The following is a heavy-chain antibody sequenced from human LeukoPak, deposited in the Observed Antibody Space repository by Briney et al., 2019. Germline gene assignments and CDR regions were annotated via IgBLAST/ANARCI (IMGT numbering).Heavy chain of an antibody. V-gene: IGHV4-31*03. CDR2: IYYNGNT. D-gene: IGHD3-10*01. CDR3: GGTLVRGRIPIRYYFDC. J-gene: IGHJ4*02. Sequence: PSETLSLTCSVSGGSIRSVGYYCSWIRQHPEKGLEWIGYIYYNGNTYYNPSLKSRAIISVDTSKNQFFLKLNSVTAADTAVYCCGGTLVRGRIPIRYYFDCWGQGAVVSVFS. CDR1: GGSIRSVGYY.